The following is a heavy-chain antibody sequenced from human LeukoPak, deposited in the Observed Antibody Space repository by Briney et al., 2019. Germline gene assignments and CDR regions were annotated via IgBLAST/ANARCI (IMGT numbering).Heavy chain of an antibody. J-gene: IGHJ4*02. CDR3: AKGESGYSYGCYFDY. CDR2: ISYDGSNK. V-gene: IGHV3-30-3*01. D-gene: IGHD5-18*01. CDR1: GFSFSSYA. Sequence: GSLRLSCAASGFSFSSYAMHWVRQAPGKGLEWVAVISYDGSNKYYADSVKGRFTISRDNSKNTLYLQMNSLKAEDTAVYYCAKGESGYSYGCYFDYWGQGTLVTVSS.